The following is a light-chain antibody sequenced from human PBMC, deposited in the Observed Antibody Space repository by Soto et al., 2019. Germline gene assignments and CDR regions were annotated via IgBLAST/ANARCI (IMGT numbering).Light chain of an antibody. J-gene: IGKJ4*02. CDR3: QQYATHQRT. Sequence: DIEMTQSPSTLSASVGDTATVTCRASQSISGRLAWYQQKPGEAPHLLVFDASTLENGVSSRFSGSGSGTEFTLTINSLQTDDFATYYCQQYATHQRTFGRGTKVEVK. CDR2: DAS. CDR1: QSISGR. V-gene: IGKV1-5*01.